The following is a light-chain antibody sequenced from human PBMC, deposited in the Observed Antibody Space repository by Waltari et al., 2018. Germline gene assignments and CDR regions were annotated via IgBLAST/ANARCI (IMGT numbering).Light chain of an antibody. V-gene: IGKV3-11*01. CDR3: QQRSDWLLT. CDR1: QCVSSY. J-gene: IGKJ4*01. CDR2: DAS. Sequence: SGRASQCVSSYLAWYQQKAGQAPRLPIYDASNRATGIPARFSGGGSGTDFTLTISSREPEDFAVYYCQQRSDWLLTFGGGTKVEIK.